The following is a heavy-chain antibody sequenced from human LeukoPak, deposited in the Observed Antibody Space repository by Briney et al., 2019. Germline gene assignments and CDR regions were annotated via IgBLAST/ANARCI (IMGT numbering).Heavy chain of an antibody. CDR2: IYYSGST. V-gene: IGHV4-39*01. J-gene: IGHJ4*02. D-gene: IGHD6-19*01. CDR3: ARHTGPKLAVATGFVFDY. Sequence: SETLSLTCVVSGGSFSGYYWSWIRQPPGKGLEWIGSIYYSGSTYYNPSLKSRVTISVDTSKNQFSLKLSSVTAADTAVYYCARHTGPKLAVATGFVFDYWGQGTLVTVSS. CDR1: GGSFSGYY.